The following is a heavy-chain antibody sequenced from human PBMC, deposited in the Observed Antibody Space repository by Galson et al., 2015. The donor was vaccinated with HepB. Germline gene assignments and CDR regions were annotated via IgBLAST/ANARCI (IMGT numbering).Heavy chain of an antibody. CDR1: GFTFGDYG. Sequence: SLRLSCAASGFTFGDYGLHWVRQAPGKGLEWVALISYDGSNKYYADSVKGRFTISRDKSKNTLYLQMNSLRPDDTAVYYCAKAARGYIYGYTVWFDPWGPGT. CDR3: AKAARGYIYGYTVWFDP. D-gene: IGHD5-18*01. J-gene: IGHJ5*02. CDR2: ISYDGSNK. V-gene: IGHV3-30*18.